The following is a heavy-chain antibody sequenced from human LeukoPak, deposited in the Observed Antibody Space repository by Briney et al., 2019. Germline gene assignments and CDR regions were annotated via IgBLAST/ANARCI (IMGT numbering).Heavy chain of an antibody. V-gene: IGHV4-31*03. J-gene: IGHJ4*02. Sequence: SETLSLACIVSGGSIRSGGYYWSWIRQHPGKGLEWIGYIYYSGNAYYNPSLTSRVTISVDTSKNQFSLKLSFVTAADTAVYYCARAGYDSSGYSTYYFDYWGQGTLVTVSS. CDR1: GGSIRSGGYY. D-gene: IGHD3-22*01. CDR3: ARAGYDSSGYSTYYFDY. CDR2: IYYSGNA.